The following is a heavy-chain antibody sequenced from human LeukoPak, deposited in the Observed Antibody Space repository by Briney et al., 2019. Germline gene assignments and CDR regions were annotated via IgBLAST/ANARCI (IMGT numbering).Heavy chain of an antibody. CDR3: ARRAGDYSHPYDY. D-gene: IGHD3-22*01. CDR2: IYSGGNT. Sequence: GGSLRLSCAASGFTFSSYEMSWVRQAPGKGLEWVSFIYSGGNTYYADSVKGRFTISRDNSKNTVHLQMNSLRAEDTAMYYCARRAGDYSHPYDYWGQGTLVTVSS. J-gene: IGHJ4*02. CDR1: GFTFSSYE. V-gene: IGHV3-53*01.